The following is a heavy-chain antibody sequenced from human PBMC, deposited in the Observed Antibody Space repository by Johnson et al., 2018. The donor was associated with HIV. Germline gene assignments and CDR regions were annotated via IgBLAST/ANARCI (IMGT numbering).Heavy chain of an antibody. J-gene: IGHJ3*02. D-gene: IGHD1-26*01. Sequence: VQLVESGGGLVQPGRSLRLSCTGSGFTFGDYAMSWFRQAPGKGLEWVGFIRSKAYGGTTQYAASVKGRFTFSRDDSKSIAYLQMNSLKTQDTGVYYCARVRRSGTYYVDAFDIWGQGTMVTVSS. V-gene: IGHV3-49*03. CDR2: IRSKAYGGTT. CDR1: GFTFGDYA. CDR3: ARVRRSGTYYVDAFDI.